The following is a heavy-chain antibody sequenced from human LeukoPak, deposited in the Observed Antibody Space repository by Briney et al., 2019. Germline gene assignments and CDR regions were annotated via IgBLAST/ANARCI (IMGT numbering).Heavy chain of an antibody. CDR1: GYTFTGYY. D-gene: IGHD5-12*01. Sequence: ASVTVSCMASGYTFTGYYMHWVRQAPGQGLEWMGLINSNSGGTNYAQTFQGRVTMTRDTAISTGYMEMSRLTYDDTAVYYCAIGATIAVDWGQGTLVTVSS. V-gene: IGHV1-2*02. J-gene: IGHJ4*02. CDR2: INSNSGGT. CDR3: AIGATIAVD.